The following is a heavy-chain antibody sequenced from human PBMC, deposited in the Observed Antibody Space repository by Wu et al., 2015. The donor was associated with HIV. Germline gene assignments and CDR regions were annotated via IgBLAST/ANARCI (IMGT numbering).Heavy chain of an antibody. CDR3: ACGIQAGGANY. J-gene: IGHJ4*02. Sequence: QVRLVQSGAEVKNPGASVTVSCKTSGYSFTAYFMHWVRQAPGQGPEWMGRLNPNTGDADYAPKFRDRITIFRDTSIATAYMDLGPLKLDDTAVYYCACGIQAGGANYWGQGTPGSPSP. D-gene: IGHD5-18*01. CDR2: LNPNTGDA. CDR1: GYSFTAYF. V-gene: IGHV1-2*02.